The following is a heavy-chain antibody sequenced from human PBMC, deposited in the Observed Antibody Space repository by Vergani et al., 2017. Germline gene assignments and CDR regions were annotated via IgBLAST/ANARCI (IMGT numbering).Heavy chain of an antibody. V-gene: IGHV4-39*01. CDR1: GESISGYY. Sequence: QVQLQESGPGLVKPSETLSLTCSVSGESISGYYWGWIRQPPGKGLEWIGSIYYSGITYYNPSLKSRVTISVDTSKNQLSLKVSSVTPADTAVYYCARPLNYYYCMHVWDKGTTVTVSS. CDR2: IYYSGIT. J-gene: IGHJ6*03. CDR3: ARPLNYYYCMHV.